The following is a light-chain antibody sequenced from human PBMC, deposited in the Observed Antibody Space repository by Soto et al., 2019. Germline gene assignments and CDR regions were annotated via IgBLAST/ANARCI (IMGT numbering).Light chain of an antibody. CDR3: ATWDDSLKGYV. V-gene: IGLV1-44*01. J-gene: IGLJ1*01. CDR2: TDN. CDR1: SSNIGANA. Sequence: QSVLTQPPSASGTPGQRVTISCSGSSSNIGANAVHWYQHLPGTAPKLLIYTDNQRPSGVPGRFSGSRSGTSASLAISGLQSEDEADYYCATWDDSLKGYVFGTGTKVTVL.